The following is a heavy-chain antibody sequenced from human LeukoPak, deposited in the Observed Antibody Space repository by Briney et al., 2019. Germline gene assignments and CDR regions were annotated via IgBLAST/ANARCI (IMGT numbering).Heavy chain of an antibody. Sequence: GSLRLSCAVSGFTFSTYAMSWVRQAPGKGLEWVSSISGTGTTTYYAESVKGRFTISRDNSKNTLFLQMNSLRAEDTAVYYCANLNGESCSGGSCYYFDYWGQGTLVTVSS. CDR3: ANLNGESCSGGSCYYFDY. D-gene: IGHD2-15*01. V-gene: IGHV3-23*01. J-gene: IGHJ4*02. CDR1: GFTFSTYA. CDR2: ISGTGTTT.